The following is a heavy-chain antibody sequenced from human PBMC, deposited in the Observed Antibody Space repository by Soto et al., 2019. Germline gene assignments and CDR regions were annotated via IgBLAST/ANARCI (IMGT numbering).Heavy chain of an antibody. V-gene: IGHV3-74*01. J-gene: IGHJ4*02. D-gene: IGHD4-17*01. CDR2: ISDDGSST. Sequence: EVPWVESGGRLVQPGGSLRLSCAASGFTCSSYWMHWVRQVPGKGVVWVSRISDDGSSTSYAESVRGRFIISRDNAKNTLYLQLNSLRAEDTAVYYCARGTVRDHDFGDHWGQGTLVAVSS. CDR1: GFTCSSYW. CDR3: ARGTVRDHDFGDH.